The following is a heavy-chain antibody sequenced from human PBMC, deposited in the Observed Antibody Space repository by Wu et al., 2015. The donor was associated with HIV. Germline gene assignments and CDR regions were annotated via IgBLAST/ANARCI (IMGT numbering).Heavy chain of an antibody. J-gene: IGHJ6*02. CDR1: RGTFSDYA. CDR2: SILIYGTP. D-gene: IGHD6-13*01. CDR3: ARVPNGSNSYYYGMDV. V-gene: IGHV1-69*05. Sequence: QVQLVQSGAEVKKPGSSVKVSCKASRGTFSDYALSWVRQAPGQGLEWMGGSILIYGTPNYAQKFKGRVTFTTDKSTDTAYMELKSLNFEDTAVYYCARVPNGSNSYYYGMDVWGQGTTVTVSS.